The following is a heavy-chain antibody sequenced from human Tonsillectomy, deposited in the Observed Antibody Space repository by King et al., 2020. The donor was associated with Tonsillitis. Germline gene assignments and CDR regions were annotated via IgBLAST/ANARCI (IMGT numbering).Heavy chain of an antibody. Sequence: LQLQESGPGLVKPSETLSLICTVSNGSMSSSTYYWGWIRQPPGKGLEWIGNIYYTGSTYYNPSLKNRVTISVDTSKNQFSLKLSSVTAADTAMYYCTRSRRIGRVARHYFDYWGQGTLVTVSS. CDR3: TRSRRIGRVARHYFDY. J-gene: IGHJ4*02. V-gene: IGHV4-39*01. CDR2: IYYTGST. CDR1: NGSMSSSTYY. D-gene: IGHD2-15*01.